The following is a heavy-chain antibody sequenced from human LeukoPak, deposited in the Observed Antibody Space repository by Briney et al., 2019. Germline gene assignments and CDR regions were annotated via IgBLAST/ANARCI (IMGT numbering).Heavy chain of an antibody. J-gene: IGHJ4*02. D-gene: IGHD3-10*01. CDR1: GFTFSSYS. Sequence: PGGSLRLSCAASGFTFSSYSMNWVRQAPGEGLEWVSSISSSSSYIYYADSVKGRFTISRDNAKNSLYLQMNSLRAEDTAVYYCARVGGSGSVYVYWGQGTLVTVSS. CDR2: ISSSSSYI. CDR3: ARVGGSGSVYVY. V-gene: IGHV3-21*01.